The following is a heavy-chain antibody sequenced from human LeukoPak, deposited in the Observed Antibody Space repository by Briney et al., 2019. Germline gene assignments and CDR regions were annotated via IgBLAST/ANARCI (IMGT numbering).Heavy chain of an antibody. Sequence: GGSRRLSGAASGVTFGNYGRSWFRRAPGKGREWVANIKGDGSYKYYVDSVKGRFTISRDNAKSSLYLQMNTLRAEDTAVYYCATSSDSSGNDWGQGTLVTVSS. D-gene: IGHD3-22*01. CDR1: GVTFGNYG. V-gene: IGHV3-7*03. CDR3: ATSSDSSGND. CDR2: IKGDGSYK. J-gene: IGHJ4*02.